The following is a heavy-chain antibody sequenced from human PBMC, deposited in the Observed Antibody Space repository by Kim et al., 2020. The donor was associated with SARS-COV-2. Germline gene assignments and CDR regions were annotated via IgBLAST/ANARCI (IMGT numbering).Heavy chain of an antibody. Sequence: ASVKVSCKASGYTFINYVMHWVRQAPGQRLEWMGLISIGHDDTKYSQKFRGRVTITRDTTASTAYMELSSQRSEDTAVYYCARGSGWALDYWGQGTLVTVAS. V-gene: IGHV1-3*04. CDR1: GYTFINYV. CDR2: ISIGHDDT. J-gene: IGHJ4*02. CDR3: ARGSGWALDY. D-gene: IGHD6-19*01.